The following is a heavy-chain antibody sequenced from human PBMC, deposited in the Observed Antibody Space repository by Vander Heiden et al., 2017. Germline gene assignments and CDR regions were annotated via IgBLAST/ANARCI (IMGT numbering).Heavy chain of an antibody. J-gene: IGHJ5*02. CDR1: GGSFSGYY. Sequence: QVQLQQWGAGLLKPSETLSLTCAVYGGSFSGYYWSWIRQPPGKGLGWIGEINHSGSTNYNPSLKSRVTISVDTSKNQFSLKLSSVTAADTAVYYCARSRIVVERWFDPWGQGTLVTVSS. D-gene: IGHD2-2*01. CDR3: ARSRIVVERWFDP. V-gene: IGHV4-34*01. CDR2: INHSGST.